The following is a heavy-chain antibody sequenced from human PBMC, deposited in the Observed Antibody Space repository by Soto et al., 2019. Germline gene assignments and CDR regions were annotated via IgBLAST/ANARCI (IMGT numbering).Heavy chain of an antibody. V-gene: IGHV4-39*01. CDR1: GGSISSSRCH. CDR3: ARHTPAISISDH. J-gene: IGHJ4*02. Sequence: SETLSLTCTFSGGSISSSRCHWGWIRQPPGKGLEWIASIKYSGTTFYNPSLKSRVTLSVDTSKNQFALKLSSVTAAETAVYYCARHTPAISISDHWGQGTLVTVSS. CDR2: IKYSGTT. D-gene: IGHD2-15*01.